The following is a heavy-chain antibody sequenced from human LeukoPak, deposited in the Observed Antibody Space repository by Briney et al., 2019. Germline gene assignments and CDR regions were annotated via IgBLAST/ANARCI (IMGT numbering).Heavy chain of an antibody. J-gene: IGHJ6*02. V-gene: IGHV4-31*02. CDR3: ARDILTGPYYYYYGMDV. Sequence: LRLSCAASGFTFSDYYMSWIRQAPGKGLEWIGYIYYSGSTYYNPSLKSRVTISVDTSKNQFSLKLSSVTAADTAVYYCARDILTGPYYYYYGMDVWGQGTTVTVSS. D-gene: IGHD3-9*01. CDR2: IYYSGST. CDR1: GFTFSDYY.